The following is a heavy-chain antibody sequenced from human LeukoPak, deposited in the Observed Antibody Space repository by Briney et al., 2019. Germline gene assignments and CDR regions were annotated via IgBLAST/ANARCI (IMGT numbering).Heavy chain of an antibody. CDR3: ARVGCSGGSCYSWTYYYYGMDV. CDR1: GFTFSSYW. CDR2: INSDGSST. D-gene: IGHD2-15*01. V-gene: IGHV3-74*01. Sequence: GGSLRLSCAASGFTFSSYWMHWVRQAPGKGLVWVSRINSDGSSTSYADSVKGRFTISRVNAKNTLYLQMNSLRAEDTAVYYRARVGCSGGSCYSWTYYYYGMDVWGQGTTVTVSS. J-gene: IGHJ6*02.